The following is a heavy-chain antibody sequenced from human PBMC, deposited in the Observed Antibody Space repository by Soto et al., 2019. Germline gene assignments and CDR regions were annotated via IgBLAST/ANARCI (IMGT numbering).Heavy chain of an antibody. D-gene: IGHD3-3*01. V-gene: IGHV3-21*01. CDR2: ISSSSSYI. J-gene: IGHJ4*02. CDR1: GFTFSSYS. CDR3: ASHTPEAYYDFWSGYPDPFDY. Sequence: PGGSLRLSCAASGFTFSSYSMNWVRQAPGKGLEWVSSISSSSSYIYYADSVKGRFTISRDNAKNSLYLQMNSLRAEDTAVYYCASHTPEAYYDFWSGYPDPFDYWGQGTLVTVSS.